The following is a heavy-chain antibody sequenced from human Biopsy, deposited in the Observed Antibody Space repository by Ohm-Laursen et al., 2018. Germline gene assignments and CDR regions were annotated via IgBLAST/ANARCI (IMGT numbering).Heavy chain of an antibody. J-gene: IGHJ4*02. CDR1: GGSISNYF. CDR3: ARLPHGDLRYNFDY. CDR2: ISYSGST. D-gene: IGHD2-21*02. Sequence: SETLSLTCTVSGGSISNYFWSWVRQPPGKGLEWIGYISYSGSTNYNPSLRSRVTISLDTSKNQFSLKLSSVTAADTAVYYCARLPHGDLRYNFDYWGLGTLVTVSS. V-gene: IGHV4-59*08.